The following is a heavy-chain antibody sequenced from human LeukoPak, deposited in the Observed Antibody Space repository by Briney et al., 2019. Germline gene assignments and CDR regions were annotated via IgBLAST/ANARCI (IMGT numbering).Heavy chain of an antibody. J-gene: IGHJ6*03. D-gene: IGHD1-26*01. V-gene: IGHV4-39*07. CDR2: IYYSGST. CDR3: ARDGNYYYYMDV. CDR1: GGSISSSSYY. Sequence: SETLSLTCTVSGGSISSSSYYWGWIRQPPGKGLEWIGSIYYSGSTYYNPSLKSRVTISVDTSKNQFSLKLNSVTAADTAVYYCARDGNYYYYMDVWGKGTTVTISS.